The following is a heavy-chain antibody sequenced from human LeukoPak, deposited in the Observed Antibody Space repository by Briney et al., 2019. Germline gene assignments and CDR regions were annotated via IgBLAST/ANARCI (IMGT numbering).Heavy chain of an antibody. CDR2: IYYSGST. J-gene: IGHJ4*02. CDR3: TREPRYGSGSYSNFDY. CDR1: GGSIISGDCY. D-gene: IGHD3-10*01. Sequence: PSETLSLTCTVSGGSIISGDCYWSWIRQPPGKGLEWIGYIYYSGSTYYNPSLKSRVTISVDTSKNQFSLKLGSVTASDTAVYYCTREPRYGSGSYSNFDYWGQGTLATVSS. V-gene: IGHV4-30-4*01.